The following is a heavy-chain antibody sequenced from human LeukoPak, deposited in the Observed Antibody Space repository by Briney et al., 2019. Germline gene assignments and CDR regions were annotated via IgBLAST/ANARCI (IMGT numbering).Heavy chain of an antibody. CDR1: GGTFSSYA. CDR3: AREGLGIYYYDSSGQRNLGY. J-gene: IGHJ4*02. Sequence: GASVKVSCKASGGTFSSYAISWVRQAPGQGLEWMGRIIPIFGTANYAQKFQGRVTITTDESTSTAYMELSSLRSEDTAVYHCAREGLGIYYYDSSGQRNLGYWGQGTLVTVSS. CDR2: IIPIFGTA. V-gene: IGHV1-69*05. D-gene: IGHD3-22*01.